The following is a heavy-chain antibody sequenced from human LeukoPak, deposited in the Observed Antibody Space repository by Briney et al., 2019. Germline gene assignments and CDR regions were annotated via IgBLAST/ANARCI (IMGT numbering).Heavy chain of an antibody. CDR1: GGSISSYY. V-gene: IGHV4-59*08. D-gene: IGHD5-24*01. Sequence: PSETLSLTCTVSGGSISSYYWSWIRQPPGKGLAWIGYIYYSGSTNYNPSLKSRVIMSVDTTKNQFSLNLSFVTAADTAEYYCARHRDGYHFDYWGQGALVAVSS. J-gene: IGHJ4*02. CDR3: ARHRDGYHFDY. CDR2: IYYSGST.